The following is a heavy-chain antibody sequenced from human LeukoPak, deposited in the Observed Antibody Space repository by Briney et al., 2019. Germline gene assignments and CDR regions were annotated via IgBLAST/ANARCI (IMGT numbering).Heavy chain of an antibody. J-gene: IGHJ4*02. D-gene: IGHD3-22*01. V-gene: IGHV4-30-4*01. Sequence: SETLSLTCTVSGGSISSGDYYWSWIRQPPGKGLEWIGYIYYSGSTYYNPSLKSRVTISVDTSKNQFSLKLSSVTAADTAVYYCARAEYYYDSSGYYYPVSYYFDYWGQGTLVTVSS. CDR2: IYYSGST. CDR1: GGSISSGDYY. CDR3: ARAEYYYDSSGYYYPVSYYFDY.